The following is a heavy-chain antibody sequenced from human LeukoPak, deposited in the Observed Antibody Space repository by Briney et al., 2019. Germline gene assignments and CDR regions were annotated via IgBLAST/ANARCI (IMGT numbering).Heavy chain of an antibody. V-gene: IGHV6-1*01. CDR3: ASMVRGIDDY. CDR1: GDSVSSNSAA. CDR2: TYYRSKWYN. Sequence: SQTLSLTCAISGDSVSSNSAAWNWVRQSLSRGLEWLGRTYYRSKWYNDYAVSVKSRITINPDTSKNQFSLKLSSVTAADTAVYYCASMVRGIDDYWGQGTQVTVSS. J-gene: IGHJ4*02. D-gene: IGHD3-10*01.